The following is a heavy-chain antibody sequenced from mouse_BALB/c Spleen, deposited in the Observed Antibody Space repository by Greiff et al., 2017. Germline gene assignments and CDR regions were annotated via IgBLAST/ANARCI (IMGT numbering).Heavy chain of an antibody. V-gene: IGHV5-12-1*01. CDR3: ASYDGYNY. J-gene: IGHJ2*01. CDR1: GFAFSSYD. D-gene: IGHD2-3*01. CDR2: ISSGGGST. Sequence: EVNVVESGGGLVKPGGSLKLSCAASGFAFSSYDMSWVRQTPEKRLEWVAYISSGGGSTYYPDTVKGRFTISRDNAKNTLYLQMSSLKSEDTAMYYCASYDGYNYWGQGTTLTVSS.